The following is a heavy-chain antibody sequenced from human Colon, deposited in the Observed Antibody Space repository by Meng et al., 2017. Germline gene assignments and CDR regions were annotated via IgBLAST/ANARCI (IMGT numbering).Heavy chain of an antibody. D-gene: IGHD4-17*01. Sequence: GESLKISCAASGFTFSGSALHWVRQASGKGLEWVGRIRSKANSYATAYAASVKGRFTFSRDDSKNTAYLQMNSLQTEDTAVYYCTRLKYGEYTDAFDIWGQGTMVTVSS. J-gene: IGHJ3*02. V-gene: IGHV3-73*01. CDR1: GFTFSGSA. CDR3: TRLKYGEYTDAFDI. CDR2: IRSKANSYAT.